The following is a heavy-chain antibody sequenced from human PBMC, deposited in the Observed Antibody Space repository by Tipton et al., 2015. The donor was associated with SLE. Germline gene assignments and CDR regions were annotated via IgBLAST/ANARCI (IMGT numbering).Heavy chain of an antibody. J-gene: IGHJ4*02. V-gene: IGHV6-1*01. D-gene: IGHD2-2*01. CDR3: ARVWGTGSRGVDY. Sequence: GLVKPSQTLSLTCAISGDSVSTNSAAWTWIRQSPSRGLEWLGRTYYRSKWYSDYAVSVKSRITINPDTSKNQFSLQLISVTPEDTAVYYCARVWGTGSRGVDYWGQGTLVTVSS. CDR2: TYYRSKWYS. CDR1: GDSVSTNSAA.